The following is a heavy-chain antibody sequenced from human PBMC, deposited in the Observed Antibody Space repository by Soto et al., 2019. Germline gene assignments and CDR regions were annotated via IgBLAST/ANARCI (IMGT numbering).Heavy chain of an antibody. CDR2: ITSSGSTM. D-gene: IGHD1-26*01. Sequence: QVQLVESGGGLVKPGGSLRLSCAASGFTFSDYYMIWMRRAPGKGLEWVSYITSSGSTMYYADSVKGRFTISRDNAKNSLYLQMNSLGAEDTAVYYCARVRGSYSWDSWGQGTLVTVSS. CDR3: ARVRGSYSWDS. CDR1: GFTFSDYY. J-gene: IGHJ4*02. V-gene: IGHV3-11*01.